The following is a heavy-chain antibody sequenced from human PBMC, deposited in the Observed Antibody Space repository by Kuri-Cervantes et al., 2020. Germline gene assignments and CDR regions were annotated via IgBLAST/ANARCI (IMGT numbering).Heavy chain of an antibody. D-gene: IGHD3-10*01. J-gene: IGHJ4*02. V-gene: IGHV3-7*01. CDR1: GFTFSSYG. Sequence: GESLKISCAASGFTFSSYGMHWVRQAPGKGLEWVANIKQDGGDKYYVESVKGRFTISRDNAKNSLYLQMNSLRVEDTAVYYCARDRGGMTMVRGGIFGGQGTLVTVSS. CDR3: ARDRGGMTMVRGGIF. CDR2: IKQDGGDK.